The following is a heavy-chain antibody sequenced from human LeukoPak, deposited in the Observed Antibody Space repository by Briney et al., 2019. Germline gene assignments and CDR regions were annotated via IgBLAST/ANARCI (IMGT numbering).Heavy chain of an antibody. CDR3: AKDRYDSSGYYGVNFDY. J-gene: IGHJ4*02. D-gene: IGHD3-22*01. CDR1: GFTFSSYG. V-gene: IGHV3-30*02. CDR2: IRYDGSNK. Sequence: PGGSLRLSCAASGFTFSSYGMHWIRQAPGKGLEWVAFIRYDGSNKYYADSVKGRFTISRDNSKNTLYLQMNSLRAEDTAVYYCAKDRYDSSGYYGVNFDYWGQGTLVTVSS.